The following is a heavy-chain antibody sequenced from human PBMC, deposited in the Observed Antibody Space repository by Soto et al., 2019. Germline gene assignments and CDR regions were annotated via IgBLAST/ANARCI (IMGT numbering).Heavy chain of an antibody. J-gene: IGHJ4*02. D-gene: IGHD3-16*01. Sequence: QVQLQESGPGLVKPSGTLSLTCAVSGGSISSSNWWSWVRQPPGKGLEWIGEIYHSGSTNYNPSLKLRVTISVDKSTTQFSLKLSSVTAAATAGYYCARVPSGGIRSSFPPRDWGQGTLVTVSS. CDR2: IYHSGST. CDR1: GGSISSSNW. CDR3: ARVPSGGIRSSFPPRD. V-gene: IGHV4-4*02.